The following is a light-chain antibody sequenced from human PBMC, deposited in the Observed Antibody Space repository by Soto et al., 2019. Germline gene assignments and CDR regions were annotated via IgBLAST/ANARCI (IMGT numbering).Light chain of an antibody. J-gene: IGKJ4*01. CDR2: TAS. CDR3: QQANSFPLT. V-gene: IGKV1-12*01. CDR1: QGISAL. Sequence: DIQMTQSPSSVSASVGDRVTITCRASQGISALLAWYQQKPGKAPNLLIHTASNLQSGVPSRFSGGGSGTDFTLTISSLQPEDFATYYCQQANSFPLTFGGGTKVEIK.